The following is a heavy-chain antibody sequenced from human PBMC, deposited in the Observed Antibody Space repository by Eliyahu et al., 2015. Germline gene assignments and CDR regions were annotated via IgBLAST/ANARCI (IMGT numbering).Heavy chain of an antibody. J-gene: IGHJ4*02. D-gene: IGHD6-13*01. Sequence: QVQLVQSGAEVKKPGSSVXVSCKASGXTFSSYTXSWVRQAPGQGLEWMGRIIPILGIANYAQKFQGRVTITADKSTSTAYMELSSLRSEDTAVYYCARPIAAAGPFDYWGQGTLVTVSS. CDR3: ARPIAAAGPFDY. CDR2: IIPILGIA. CDR1: GXTFSSYT. V-gene: IGHV1-69*02.